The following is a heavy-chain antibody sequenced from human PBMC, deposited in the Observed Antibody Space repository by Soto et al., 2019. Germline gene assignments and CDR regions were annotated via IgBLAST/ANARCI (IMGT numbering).Heavy chain of an antibody. CDR1: GFTFSSCG. J-gene: IGHJ4*02. Sequence: QVQLVESGGGVVQPGRSLRLSCAASGFTFSSCGMHWVRQAPGKGLEWVAVISNDGSNKYYADSVKGRFTISRDNSKNPLYLQMNSLRAEDTAVYYCAKEWVYDSSGWSFDYWGQGTLVTVSS. CDR3: AKEWVYDSSGWSFDY. CDR2: ISNDGSNK. V-gene: IGHV3-30*18. D-gene: IGHD3-22*01.